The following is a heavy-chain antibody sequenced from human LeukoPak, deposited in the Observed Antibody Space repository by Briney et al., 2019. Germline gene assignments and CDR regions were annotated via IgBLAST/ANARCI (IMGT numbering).Heavy chain of an antibody. V-gene: IGHV3-33*01. J-gene: IGHJ4*02. CDR3: ARAGYSYGLDY. D-gene: IGHD5-18*01. CDR2: IWYDGSNK. CDR1: GFTFSSYG. Sequence: PGRSLRLSCAASGFTFSSYGMHWVRQAPGKGLEWVAVIWYDGSNKYYADSVKGRFTISRDNSKNTLYLQMNSLRAGDTAVYYCARAGYSYGLDYWGQGTLVTVSS.